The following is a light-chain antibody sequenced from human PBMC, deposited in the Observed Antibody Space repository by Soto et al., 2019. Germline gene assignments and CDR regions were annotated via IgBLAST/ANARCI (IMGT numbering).Light chain of an antibody. J-gene: IGKJ1*01. V-gene: IGKV1-39*01. CDR1: QSISSY. CDR2: AAS. CDR3: QRSYSTPRT. Sequence: DIQMTQSPSSLSASVGDRVTITCRASQSISSYLNWYQQKPGKAPKLLIYAASSLQTGVPTRFSGRCSWEDFLPTISRLPPEEFSTFHLQRSYSTPRTFGQGTKVEVK.